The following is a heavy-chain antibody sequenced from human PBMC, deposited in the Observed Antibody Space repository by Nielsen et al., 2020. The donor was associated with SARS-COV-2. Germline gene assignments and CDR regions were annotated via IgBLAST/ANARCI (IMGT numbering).Heavy chain of an antibody. D-gene: IGHD2-21*02. V-gene: IGHV1-2*02. CDR3: ARFLRPVTGLGY. CDR1: GYTLTGYY. J-gene: IGHJ4*02. Sequence: ASVKVSCKASGYTLTGYYMHWVRQAPGQGLEWMGWINPNSGGTNYAQKFQGRVTMTRDTSIGTAYMELSRLRSDDTAVYYCARFLRPVTGLGYWGQGTLVTVSS. CDR2: INPNSGGT.